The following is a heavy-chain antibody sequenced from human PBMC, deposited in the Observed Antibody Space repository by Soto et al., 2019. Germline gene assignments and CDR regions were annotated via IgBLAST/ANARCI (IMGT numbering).Heavy chain of an antibody. CDR3: AKDNTIFGVVISYSDY. V-gene: IGHV3-23*01. D-gene: IGHD3-3*01. J-gene: IGHJ4*02. Sequence: EVQLLESGGGLVQPGGSLRLSCAASGFTLSSYAMSWVRQAPGKGLEWVSAISGSGGSTYYADSVKGRFTISRDNSKNTLYLQMNSLRAEDTAVYYCAKDNTIFGVVISYSDYWGQGTLVTVSS. CDR1: GFTLSSYA. CDR2: ISGSGGST.